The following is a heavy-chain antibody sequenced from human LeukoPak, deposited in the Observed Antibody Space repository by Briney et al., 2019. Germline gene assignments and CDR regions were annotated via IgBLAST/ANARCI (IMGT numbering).Heavy chain of an antibody. V-gene: IGHV1-69*04. D-gene: IGHD2-15*01. J-gene: IGHJ5*02. Sequence: SLKVSSKASVGTFTTYAISWVRQAPGQGLEWMGRIIPILGIANYAQKLQGRVTITADNSTSTAYMELSSLRSEDTAVYYCARDGGAIVVVVAANWFDPWGQGTLVTVSS. CDR1: VGTFTTYA. CDR3: ARDGGAIVVVVAANWFDP. CDR2: IIPILGIA.